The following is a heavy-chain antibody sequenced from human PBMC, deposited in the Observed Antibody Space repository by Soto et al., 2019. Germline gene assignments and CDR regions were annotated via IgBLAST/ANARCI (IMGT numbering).Heavy chain of an antibody. CDR2: ISAYNGNT. CDR3: AREHSGRHYYYGMDV. J-gene: IGHJ6*02. V-gene: IGHV1-18*01. D-gene: IGHD1-26*01. CDR1: GYTFTSYG. Sequence: QVQLVQSGAEVKKPGASVKVSCKASGYTFTSYGISWVRQAPGQGLEWMGWISAYNGNTNYAQKLQGRVTMTTDTSTSTAYMELRSPRSDDTAVYYCAREHSGRHYYYGMDVWGQGTTVTVSS.